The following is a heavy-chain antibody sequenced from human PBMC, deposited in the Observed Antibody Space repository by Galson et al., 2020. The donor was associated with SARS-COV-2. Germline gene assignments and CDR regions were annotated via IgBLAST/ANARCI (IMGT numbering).Heavy chain of an antibody. D-gene: IGHD3-10*01. V-gene: IGHV4-39*01. Sequence: ASETLSLTCTVSGGSISSSSYYWGWIRQPPGKGLEWIGRIYYSGGTYYNPSLKSRVTISVDTSKNKFSLKLSLVTAADTAVYYCAGESPRAGIYYYYYGMDVWGQGTTVTVSS. CDR1: GGSISSSSYY. CDR3: AGESPRAGIYYYYYGMDV. J-gene: IGHJ6*02. CDR2: IYYSGGT.